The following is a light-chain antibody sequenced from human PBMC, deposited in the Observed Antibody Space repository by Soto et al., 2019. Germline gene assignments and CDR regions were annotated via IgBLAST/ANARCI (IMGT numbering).Light chain of an antibody. CDR1: HSIDYW. V-gene: IGKV1-5*01. Sequence: DIQMTQSPSTLSASVGDRVTITCRASHSIDYWLAWYQQKPGKAPRLLIYDASILGSGVPSRFSGSGSGTDFTLTISSLQPDDFATYYCQQYSDYLFTFGPGTKVDIK. CDR2: DAS. CDR3: QQYSDYLFT. J-gene: IGKJ3*01.